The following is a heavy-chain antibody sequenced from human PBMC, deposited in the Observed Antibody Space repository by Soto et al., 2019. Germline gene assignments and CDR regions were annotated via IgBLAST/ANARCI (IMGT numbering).Heavy chain of an antibody. Sequence: QVQLVQSGAEVKKPGSSVKVSCKASGGTFNNYAISWVRQAPGQGLEWMGGIIPIIGTADYAHKFPGRLAISADESKGATLMELSSLRSEDTALYYCARGGVDVVATSAFDYWGQGTLVTVSS. J-gene: IGHJ4*02. CDR3: ARGGVDVVATSAFDY. CDR1: GGTFNNYA. D-gene: IGHD5-12*01. V-gene: IGHV1-69*01. CDR2: IIPIIGTA.